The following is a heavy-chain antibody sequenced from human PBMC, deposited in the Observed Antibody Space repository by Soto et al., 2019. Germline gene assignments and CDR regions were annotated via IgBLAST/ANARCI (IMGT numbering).Heavy chain of an antibody. D-gene: IGHD3-22*01. J-gene: IGHJ3*02. CDR2: ISAYKGNT. Sequence: QVQLVQSGAEVRKPGASVKVSCKASGYTFTSYGISWVRQAPGQGLEWMGWISAYKGNTNYAQKVQGRVTMTTDTSTSTAYMEQRSLRSDDTAVYYCARDERTYYYDSSIDAFDIWGQGKMVTGSS. CDR3: ARDERTYYYDSSIDAFDI. V-gene: IGHV1-18*01. CDR1: GYTFTSYG.